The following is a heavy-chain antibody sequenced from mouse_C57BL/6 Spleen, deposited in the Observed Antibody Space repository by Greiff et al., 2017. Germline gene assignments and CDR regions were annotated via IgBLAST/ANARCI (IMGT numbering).Heavy chain of an antibody. D-gene: IGHD2-3*01. CDR2: ISYDGSN. Sequence: VQLKESGPGLVKPSQSLSLTCSVTGYSITSGYYWNWIRQFPGNKLEWMGYISYDGSNNYNPSLKNRISITRDTSKNQFFLKLNSVTTEDTATYYCAYDGYFVAYWGQGTLVTVSA. CDR1: GYSITSGYY. J-gene: IGHJ3*01. CDR3: AYDGYFVAY. V-gene: IGHV3-6*01.